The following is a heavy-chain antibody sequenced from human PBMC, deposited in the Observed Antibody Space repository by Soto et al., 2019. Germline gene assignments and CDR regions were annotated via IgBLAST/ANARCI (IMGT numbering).Heavy chain of an antibody. CDR1: GFIVSSTY. D-gene: IGHD6-13*01. CDR3: ARVRYSNSWYYFDY. Sequence: PGGSLRLSCVASGFIVSSTYMSWVRQAPGKGLEWVSVIYSGGSTYYADSVKGRSTISRDKSKNTLYLQMNSLRAEDTAMYYSARVRYSNSWYYFDYWGQGTLVTVSS. V-gene: IGHV3-53*01. J-gene: IGHJ4*02. CDR2: IYSGGST.